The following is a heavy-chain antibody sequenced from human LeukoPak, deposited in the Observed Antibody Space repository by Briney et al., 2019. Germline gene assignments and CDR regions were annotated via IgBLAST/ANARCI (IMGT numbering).Heavy chain of an antibody. Sequence: SETPSLTCTVSGGSISSSNWWSWVRQPPGKGLEWIGEIYHSGSTNYNPSLKSRVTISVDKSKNQFSLKLSSVTAADTAVYYCARNPGSDYPDWWGQGTLVTVSS. CDR3: ARNPGSDYPDW. D-gene: IGHD4-17*01. V-gene: IGHV4-4*02. J-gene: IGHJ4*02. CDR1: GGSISSSNW. CDR2: IYHSGST.